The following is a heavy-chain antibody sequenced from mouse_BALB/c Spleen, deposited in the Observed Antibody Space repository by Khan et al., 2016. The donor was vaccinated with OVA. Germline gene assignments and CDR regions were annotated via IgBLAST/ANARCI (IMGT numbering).Heavy chain of an antibody. CDR1: GFTFSSYG. CDR3: ARQPGNCEGSAMDY. CDR2: ISSGGSYT. V-gene: IGHV5-6*01. J-gene: IGHJ4*01. Sequence: EVELVESGGDLVKPGGSLKLSCAASGFTFSSYGMSWVRQTPDKRLEWVAAISSGGSYTYYPDSLKGRFTISRDNAKNTLYMQRSSLKSDEAAMYCFARQPGNCEGSAMDYWGQGTSVTVSS. D-gene: IGHD2-1*01.